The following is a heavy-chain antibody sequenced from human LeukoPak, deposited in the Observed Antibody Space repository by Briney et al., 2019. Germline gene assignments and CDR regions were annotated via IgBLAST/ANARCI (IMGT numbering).Heavy chain of an antibody. CDR2: ISSSSSTI. D-gene: IGHD1-26*01. Sequence: PGGSLRLSCAASGFTFSSYSMNWVRQAPGKGLEWVSYISSSSSTIYYADSVKGRFTISRDNSKNTLYLQMNSLRAEDTAVYYCATGPRSYWAFDIWGQGTMVTVSS. CDR1: GFTFSSYS. J-gene: IGHJ3*02. CDR3: ATGPRSYWAFDI. V-gene: IGHV3-48*01.